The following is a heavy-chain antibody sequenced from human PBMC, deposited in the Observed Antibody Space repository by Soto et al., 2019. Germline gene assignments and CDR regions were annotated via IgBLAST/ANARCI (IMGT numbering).Heavy chain of an antibody. CDR1: GFTFNSYD. V-gene: IGHV3-33*01. CDR2: IRHDGGNK. D-gene: IGHD6-13*01. Sequence: QVQLVESGGGVVQPGRSLRLSCAASGFTFNSYDMHWVRQAPGRGLEWVALIRHDGGNKYYADSVKGRFTISRDNSKNTLYLQMNSLRAEDTAVYYCARGSQIAATGTWDYWGQGTLVTVSS. CDR3: ARGSQIAATGTWDY. J-gene: IGHJ4*02.